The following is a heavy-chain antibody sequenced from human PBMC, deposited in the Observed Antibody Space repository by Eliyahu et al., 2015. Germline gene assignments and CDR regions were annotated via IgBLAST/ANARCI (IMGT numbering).Heavy chain of an antibody. J-gene: IGHJ2*01. CDR2: ISAYNGNT. CDR3: ARVLGTRKTYWYFDL. CDR1: GYTFTSYG. D-gene: IGHD1-1*01. Sequence: EVKKPGASVKVSCKASGYTFTSYGISWVRQAPGQGLEWMGWISAYNGNTNYAQKLQGRVTMTTDTSTSTAYMELRSLRSDDTAVYYCARVLGTRKTYWYFDLWGRGTLVTVSS. V-gene: IGHV1-18*01.